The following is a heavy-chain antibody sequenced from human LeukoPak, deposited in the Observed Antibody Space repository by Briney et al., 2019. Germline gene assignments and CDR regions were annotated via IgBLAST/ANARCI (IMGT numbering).Heavy chain of an antibody. CDR3: AKRGVVIRVILVGFHKEAYYFDS. V-gene: IGHV3-23*01. Sequence: GGSLRLSCAVSEITLSNYGWSGVRRPPGRGLEGVAGLSGRGVTTNYADSVKGRFTISRDNAKNTLYLQMNSLRAEDTALYFCAKRGVVIRVILVGFHKEAYYFDSWGQGALVTVSS. CDR1: EITLSNYG. D-gene: IGHD3-22*01. J-gene: IGHJ4*02. CDR2: LSGRGVTT.